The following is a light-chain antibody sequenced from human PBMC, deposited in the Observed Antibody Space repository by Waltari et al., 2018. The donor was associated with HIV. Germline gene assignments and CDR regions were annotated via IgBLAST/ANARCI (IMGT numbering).Light chain of an antibody. J-gene: IGLJ3*02. CDR3: SSYISSASPE. CDR1: SDLRHYNS. Sequence: QSALTQPASVSGSPGQSITISCTGTSDLRHYNSVSWYQHHPGKAPKVIIYEVSNRPSGFSSRFAGSISGNTASLTISGLQAEDEADYFCSSYISSASPEFGGGTKVTVL. V-gene: IGLV2-14*01. CDR2: EVS.